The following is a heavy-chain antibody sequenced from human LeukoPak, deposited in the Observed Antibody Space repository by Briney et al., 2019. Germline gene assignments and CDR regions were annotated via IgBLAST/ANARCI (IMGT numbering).Heavy chain of an antibody. CDR2: ISYDGSNK. CDR3: ARDPYSSSSPYYFDY. J-gene: IGHJ4*02. CDR1: GFTFSSYA. V-gene: IGHV3-30*01. Sequence: PGRSLRLSCAASGFTFSSYAMHWVRQAPGKGLEWVAVISYDGSNKYYADSLNGRFTISIDNSKNTLYLQMNSLRAEDTAVYYCARDPYSSSSPYYFDYWGQGTLVTVSS. D-gene: IGHD6-6*01.